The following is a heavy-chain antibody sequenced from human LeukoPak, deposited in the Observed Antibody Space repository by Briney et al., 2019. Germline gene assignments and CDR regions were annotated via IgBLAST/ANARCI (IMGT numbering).Heavy chain of an antibody. CDR2: MYTSGST. V-gene: IGHV4-4*07. CDR3: ARDLVGATEYWFDP. Sequence: SETLSLTCTVSGGSISSYYWSWLRQPAGKGLEWVGRMYTSGSTNYNPSLKSRVTMSVDTSKNQFSLKLSSVTAADTAVYYCARDLVGATEYWFDPWGQGTLVTVSS. D-gene: IGHD1-26*01. CDR1: GGSISSYY. J-gene: IGHJ5*02.